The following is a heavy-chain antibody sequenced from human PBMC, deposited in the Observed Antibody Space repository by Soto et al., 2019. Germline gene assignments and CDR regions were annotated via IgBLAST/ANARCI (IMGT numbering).Heavy chain of an antibody. D-gene: IGHD3-3*01. J-gene: IGHJ5*02. CDR2: ISYDGSNK. CDR1: GFTFSSYG. CDR3: AKDRIYFWSGYYPDGNWCDP. V-gene: IGHV3-30*18. Sequence: QVQLVESGGGVVQPGRSLRLSCAASGFTFSSYGMHWVRQAPGKGLEWVAVISYDGSNKYYADSVKGRFTISRDNSKNTLYLKMNSLRAEDTAVDYCAKDRIYFWSGYYPDGNWCDPWGQGTLVTVSS.